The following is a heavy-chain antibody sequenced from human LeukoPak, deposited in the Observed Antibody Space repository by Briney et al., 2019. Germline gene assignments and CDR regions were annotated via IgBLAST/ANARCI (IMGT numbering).Heavy chain of an antibody. CDR2: ISGNGYST. CDR1: GVTFSSYA. J-gene: IGHJ4*02. Sequence: TGGSLRLSCAASGVTFSSYAWTWIRQAPGKGLQWVSDISGNGYSTYYADSLKGRFSISRDNSKNTLYLQMNSLRAEDTAVYYCAANNSSWYIGQWGQGTLVTVSS. CDR3: AANNSSWYIGQ. D-gene: IGHD6-13*01. V-gene: IGHV3-23*01.